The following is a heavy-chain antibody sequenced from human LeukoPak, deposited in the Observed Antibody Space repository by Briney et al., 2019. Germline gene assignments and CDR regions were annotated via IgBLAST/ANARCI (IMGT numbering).Heavy chain of an antibody. V-gene: IGHV4-4*02. CDR3: AGEGGPYRPVDY. J-gene: IGHJ4*02. CDR1: GGSIRNTNW. CDR2: VNLQVIT. Sequence: SGTLSLTCGVPGGSIRNTNWWTWVRQPPGKGLEWIGEVNLQVITNYNPSLKSRVAISVDKSENHISLRLTSVTAADTAVNYCAGEGGPYRPVDYSGQGTLVTVAS.